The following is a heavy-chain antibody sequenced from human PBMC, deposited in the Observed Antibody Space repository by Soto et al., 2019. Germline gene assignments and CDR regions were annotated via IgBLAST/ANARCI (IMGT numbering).Heavy chain of an antibody. CDR2: MNPNSGNT. CDR3: ARGQGCSGGSCYYGGDY. V-gene: IGHV1-8*01. D-gene: IGHD2-15*01. J-gene: IGHJ4*02. Sequence: QVQLVQSGAEVKKPGASVKVSCKASGYTFTSYDINWVRQATGQGLEWMGWMNPNSGNTGYAQKFQGRVTMTRNTSISTAYMELSSLRSEDTAVYYCARGQGCSGGSCYYGGDYWGQGTLVTVSS. CDR1: GYTFTSYD.